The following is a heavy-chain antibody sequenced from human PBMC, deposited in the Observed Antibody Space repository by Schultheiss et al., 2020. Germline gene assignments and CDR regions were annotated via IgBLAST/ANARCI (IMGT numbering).Heavy chain of an antibody. J-gene: IGHJ5*02. CDR1: GDSISSSVYY. CDR2: IYYSGST. V-gene: IGHV4-39*01. CDR3: ARLVMVYAIWRWFDP. Sequence: SETLSLTCTVSGDSISSSVYYWGWIRQPPGKGLEWIGSIYYSGSTYYNPSLKSRVTISVDTSKNQFSLKLSSVTAADTAVYYCARLVMVYAIWRWFDPWGQGTLVTVSS. D-gene: IGHD2-8*01.